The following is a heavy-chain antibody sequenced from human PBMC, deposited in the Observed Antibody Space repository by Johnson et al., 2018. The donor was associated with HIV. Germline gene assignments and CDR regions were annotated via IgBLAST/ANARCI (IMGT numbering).Heavy chain of an antibody. D-gene: IGHD1-26*01. CDR1: GFTFSSYG. V-gene: IGHV3-33*06. Sequence: QLVESGGGVVQPGRSLRLSCAASGFTFSSYGMHWVRQAPGKGLEWVAVIWYDGSNKYYADSVTGRFTISRDNSKNTLYLQMNSLRAEDTAVYYCAKGERKGKPDLDAFDIWGQGTMVTVSS. J-gene: IGHJ3*02. CDR3: AKGERKGKPDLDAFDI. CDR2: IWYDGSNK.